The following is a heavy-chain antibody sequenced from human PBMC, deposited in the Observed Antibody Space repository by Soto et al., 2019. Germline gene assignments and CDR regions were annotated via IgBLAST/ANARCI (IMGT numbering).Heavy chain of an antibody. CDR2: IYYRGST. J-gene: IGHJ6*02. V-gene: IGHV4-30-4*01. Sequence: PSATLSLTCTVSGGSINSGDYHWSWIPQSPWKCLEWIGAIYYRGSTYYNPSLKRRIRISVYTSKNQFSLTVNSVTAADTPVFYGAEDYRVPAAGAMDVWGQGRTVSVAS. D-gene: IGHD2-15*01. CDR1: GGSINSGDYH. CDR3: AEDYRVPAAGAMDV.